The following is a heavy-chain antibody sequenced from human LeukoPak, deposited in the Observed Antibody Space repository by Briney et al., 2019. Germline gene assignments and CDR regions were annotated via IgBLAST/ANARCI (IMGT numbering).Heavy chain of an antibody. V-gene: IGHV3-30*03. Sequence: GGSLRLSCAASGFTFSSYGMHWVRQAPGKGLEWVAVTSYDGRNTYYTDSVKGRFTISRDNSKNTLSLQMNSLKGEDTAVYYCARDRRQYSSTWTGTFDIWGQGTMVTVSS. CDR3: ARDRRQYSSTWTGTFDI. D-gene: IGHD6-13*01. CDR1: GFTFSSYG. J-gene: IGHJ3*02. CDR2: TSYDGRNT.